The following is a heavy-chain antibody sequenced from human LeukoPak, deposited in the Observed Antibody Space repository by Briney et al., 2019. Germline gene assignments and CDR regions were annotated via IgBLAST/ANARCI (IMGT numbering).Heavy chain of an antibody. J-gene: IGHJ4*02. CDR2: IYYSGST. Sequence: PSETLSLTCTISGGSISSGGYYWSWIRQHPGKGLEWIGYIYYSGSTYYYPSLKSRVTISVDTSKNQFSLKLSSVTAADTAVYYCARDGRSTTPYWGQGTLVTVSS. CDR3: ARDGRSTTPY. CDR1: GGSISSGGYY. D-gene: IGHD2-2*01. V-gene: IGHV4-31*03.